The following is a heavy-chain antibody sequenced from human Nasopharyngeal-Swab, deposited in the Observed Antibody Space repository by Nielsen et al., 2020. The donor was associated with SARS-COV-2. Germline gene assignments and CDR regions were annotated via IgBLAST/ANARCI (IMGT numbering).Heavy chain of an antibody. J-gene: IGHJ4*02. D-gene: IGHD6-6*01. CDR3: ARGDSSSSTGVDY. V-gene: IGHV3-30-3*01. CDR2: ISYDGSNK. Sequence: WIRQSPGKGLEWVAVISYDGSNKYYADSVKGRFTISRDNSKNTLYLQMNSLRAEDTAVYYCARGDSSSSTGVDYWGQGTLVTVSS.